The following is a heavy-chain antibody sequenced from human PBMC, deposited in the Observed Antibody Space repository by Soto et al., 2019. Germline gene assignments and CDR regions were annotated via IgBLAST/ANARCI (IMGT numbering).Heavy chain of an antibody. Sequence: GGSLRLSCAASGFTFSSYSMNWVRQAPGKGLEWVSSISSSSSYIYYEDSVKGPFTIYRDNAKNSLSLQMKSLRAEDTAVYYCARGSGTTFGVVIYYSYLDVWGKGTPVTVSS. J-gene: IGHJ6*03. CDR3: ARGSGTTFGVVIYYSYLDV. CDR2: ISSSSSYI. V-gene: IGHV3-21*01. D-gene: IGHD3-3*01. CDR1: GFTFSSYS.